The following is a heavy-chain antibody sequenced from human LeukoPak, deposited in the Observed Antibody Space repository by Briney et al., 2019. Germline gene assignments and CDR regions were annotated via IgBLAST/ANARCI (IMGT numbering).Heavy chain of an antibody. V-gene: IGHV4-4*07. CDR3: VCGWLINDFDY. J-gene: IGHJ4*02. CDR2: IYTSGST. D-gene: IGHD6-19*01. Sequence: SETLSLTCTVSGGSISSYYWSWIRPPAGKGLEWIGRIYTSGSTNYNPSLKSRVTMSVDTSKNQFSLKLSSVTAADTAVYYCVCGWLINDFDYWGQGTLVTVSS. CDR1: GGSISSYY.